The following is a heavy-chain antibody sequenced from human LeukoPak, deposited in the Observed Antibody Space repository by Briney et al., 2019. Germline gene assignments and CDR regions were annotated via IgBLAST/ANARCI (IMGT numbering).Heavy chain of an antibody. CDR3: ARVTSSWYGADY. D-gene: IGHD6-13*01. CDR1: GGSFSGYY. J-gene: IGHJ4*02. V-gene: IGHV4-34*01. CDR2: INHSGST. Sequence: PSETLSLTCAVYGGSFSGYYWSWIRQPPGKGLEWIGEINHSGSTNYNPSLKSRVTISVDTSKNQFSLQLSSVTPEDTAVYYCARVTSSWYGADYWGQGTLVTVSS.